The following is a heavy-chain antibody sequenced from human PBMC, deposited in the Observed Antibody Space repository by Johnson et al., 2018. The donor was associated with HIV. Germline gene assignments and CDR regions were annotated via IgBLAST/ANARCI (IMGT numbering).Heavy chain of an antibody. D-gene: IGHD6-13*01. CDR1: GFTFDDYA. V-gene: IGHV3-9*01. Sequence: VQLVESGGGLVQPGRSLRLSCAASGFTFDDYAMHWVRQAPGKGLEWVSGISWNSGSIGYADSVKGRFTIYRDNAKNSLYLQMNSLRAEDTALYYCAKDLASSSWDAFDIWGQGTMVTVSS. CDR3: AKDLASSSWDAFDI. CDR2: ISWNSGSI. J-gene: IGHJ3*02.